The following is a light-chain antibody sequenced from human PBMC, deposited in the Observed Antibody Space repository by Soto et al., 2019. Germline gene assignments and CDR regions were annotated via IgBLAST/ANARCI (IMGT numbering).Light chain of an antibody. CDR3: QQHYSWPIT. V-gene: IGKV3-11*01. J-gene: IGKJ5*01. CDR2: HAS. CDR1: QSIGSE. Sequence: PGAGATLSCRASQSIGSELAWYQQKPGQAPRLVIAHASNRATGIPARFSGSGSATDFTLTIRTVEPGDVGIYYCQQHYSWPITFGQGTRLEIK.